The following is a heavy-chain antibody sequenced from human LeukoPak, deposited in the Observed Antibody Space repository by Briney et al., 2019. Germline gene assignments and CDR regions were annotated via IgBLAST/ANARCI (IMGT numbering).Heavy chain of an antibody. J-gene: IGHJ4*02. CDR2: MYYSGGT. CDR1: GFTFSDAW. Sequence: GSLRLSCAASGFTFSDAWMSWVRQAPGKGLEWIGYMYYSGGTNYNPSLKSRVTISVDTSKNQFSLKLSSVTAADTAVYYCGRFSVVGASIDYWGQGTLVTVSS. V-gene: IGHV4-59*01. CDR3: GRFSVVGASIDY. D-gene: IGHD2-15*01.